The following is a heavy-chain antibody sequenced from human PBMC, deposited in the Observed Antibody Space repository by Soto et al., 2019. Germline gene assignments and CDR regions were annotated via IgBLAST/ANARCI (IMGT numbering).Heavy chain of an antibody. V-gene: IGHV3-53*01. Sequence: PGGSLRLSCAVSGITVSGKKYITWVRQAPGKGLEWVSALYSTFGTYYADSVKGRFTISRDNSKNMVYLEMNSLRPEDTAVYYCAREVKDGYNPAFDIWGQGTMVTVSS. CDR3: AREVKDGYNPAFDI. D-gene: IGHD5-12*01. CDR1: GITVSGKKY. J-gene: IGHJ3*02. CDR2: LYSTFGT.